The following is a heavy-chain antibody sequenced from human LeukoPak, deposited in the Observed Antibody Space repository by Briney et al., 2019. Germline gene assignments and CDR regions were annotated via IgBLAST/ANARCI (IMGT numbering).Heavy chain of an antibody. Sequence: GESLRLSCAASGFTFSSYWMHWVRQAPGKGLVWVSRINSDGSSTSYADSVKGRFTISRDNAKNTLYLQMNSLRAEDTAVYYCARDLKEYQLLVGIDPWGQGTLVTVSS. J-gene: IGHJ5*02. V-gene: IGHV3-74*01. CDR3: ARDLKEYQLLVGIDP. CDR2: INSDGSST. D-gene: IGHD2-2*01. CDR1: GFTFSSYW.